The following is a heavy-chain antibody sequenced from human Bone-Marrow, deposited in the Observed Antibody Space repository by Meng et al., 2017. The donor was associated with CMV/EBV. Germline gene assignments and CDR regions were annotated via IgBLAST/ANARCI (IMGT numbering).Heavy chain of an antibody. J-gene: IGHJ4*02. Sequence: EVQLVESGGGLVKPGGSLRLSCAASGFTFSSYSMNWVRQAPGKGLEWVSSISSSSSYIYYAGSVKGRFTISRDNAKNSLYLQMNSLRAEDTAVYYCARLFYDYVWGSYPYYFDYWGQGTLVTVSS. CDR2: ISSSSSYI. CDR1: GFTFSSYS. V-gene: IGHV3-21*01. CDR3: ARLFYDYVWGSYPYYFDY. D-gene: IGHD3-16*01.